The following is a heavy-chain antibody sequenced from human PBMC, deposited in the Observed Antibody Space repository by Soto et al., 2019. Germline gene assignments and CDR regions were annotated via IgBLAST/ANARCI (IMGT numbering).Heavy chain of an antibody. CDR3: TTDYSPYYYDSSGYYYAFDY. D-gene: IGHD3-22*01. CDR1: GFTFSNTW. J-gene: IGHJ4*02. V-gene: IGHV3-15*01. CDR2: IKSKTDGGTT. Sequence: EVQLVESGGGLVKPGGSLRLSCAASGFTFSNTWMSWVRQAPGKGLEWVGRIKSKTDGGTTDYAAPVKGRFTISRDDSKNTLYLQMNSLKTEDTAVYYCTTDYSPYYYDSSGYYYAFDYRGQGTLVTVSS.